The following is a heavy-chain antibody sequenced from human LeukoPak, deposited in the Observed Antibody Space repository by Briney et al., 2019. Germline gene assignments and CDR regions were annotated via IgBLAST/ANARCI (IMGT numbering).Heavy chain of an antibody. J-gene: IGHJ6*02. CDR1: GFTVSSNY. V-gene: IGHV3-66*01. CDR3: ARAPGYCSGGTCYGDYYYGMDV. D-gene: IGHD2-15*01. Sequence: GGSLRLSCAASGFTVSSNYMSWVRQAPGKGLEWVSVIFSGGSTYYADSVKGRFTISRDNSKNTLYLQVNNLRAEDTAVYYCARAPGYCSGGTCYGDYYYGMDVWGQGTTVTVSS. CDR2: IFSGGST.